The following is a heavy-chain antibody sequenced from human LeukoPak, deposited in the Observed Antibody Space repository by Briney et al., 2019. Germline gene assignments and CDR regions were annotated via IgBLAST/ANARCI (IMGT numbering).Heavy chain of an antibody. CDR1: GGSISSYY. CDR3: ARGSGWYAY. J-gene: IGHJ4*02. D-gene: IGHD6-19*01. CDR2: IYYSGST. Sequence: SETLSLTCTVSGGSISSYYWSWIRQPPGKGLEWIGYIYYSGSTYYNPSLKSRVTISVDTSKNQFSLKLSSVTAADTAMYYCARGSGWYAYWGQGTLVTVSS. V-gene: IGHV4-59*01.